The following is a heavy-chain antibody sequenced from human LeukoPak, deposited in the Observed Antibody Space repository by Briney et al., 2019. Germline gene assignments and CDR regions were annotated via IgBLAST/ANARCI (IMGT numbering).Heavy chain of an antibody. CDR3: ARDPGDLEYCSGGTCYSGGYYFDY. V-gene: IGHV4-39*07. J-gene: IGHJ4*02. D-gene: IGHD2-15*01. CDR1: GGSISSSSYY. Sequence: PSETLSLTCTVSGGSISSSSYYWGWIRQPPGKGLEWIGSIYYSGSTYYNPSLKSRVTISVDTSKNQFSLRLSSVTAADTAVYFCARDPGDLEYCSGGTCYSGGYYFDYWGQGTLVTVSS. CDR2: IYYSGST.